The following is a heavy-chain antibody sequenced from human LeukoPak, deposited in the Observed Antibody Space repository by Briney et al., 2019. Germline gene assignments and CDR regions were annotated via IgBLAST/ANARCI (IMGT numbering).Heavy chain of an antibody. V-gene: IGHV3-30*02. Sequence: GGSLRLSCAASGFTFSSYWMSWVRQAPGKGLEWVAFIRYDGSNKYYADSVKGRFTISRDNSKNTLYLQMNSLRPEDTAVYYCAKVNKGGYDSFDYWGQGTLVTVSS. J-gene: IGHJ4*02. CDR3: AKVNKGGYDSFDY. CDR2: IRYDGSNK. CDR1: GFTFSSYW. D-gene: IGHD5-12*01.